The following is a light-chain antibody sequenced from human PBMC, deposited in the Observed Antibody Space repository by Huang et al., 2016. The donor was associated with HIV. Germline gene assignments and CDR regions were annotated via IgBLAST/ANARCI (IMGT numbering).Light chain of an antibody. J-gene: IGKJ4*01. Sequence: EIVLTQSPGTLSLSPGERATLSCRASQTLTSSYLAWYQMTPGQAPRLLIYGASSRATGIPDRFSGSGSGTDFTLTITRVEPEDCAVYYCQQYGESSPVTFGGGTKVEIK. CDR3: QQYGESSPVT. CDR2: GAS. V-gene: IGKV3-20*01. CDR1: QTLTSSY.